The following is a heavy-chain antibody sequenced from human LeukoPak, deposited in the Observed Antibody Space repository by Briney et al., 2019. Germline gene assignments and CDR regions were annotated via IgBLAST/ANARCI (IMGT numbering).Heavy chain of an antibody. CDR2: ISYDGSNK. Sequence: GGSLRLSCAASGFTFSSYGMHWVRQAPGKGLEWVAVISYDGSNKYYADSVKGRFTISRDNSKNTLYLQMNSLRAEDTAVYYCAKDTSTPHDILTGYYFGYWGQGTLVTVSS. D-gene: IGHD3-9*01. V-gene: IGHV3-30*18. J-gene: IGHJ4*02. CDR1: GFTFSSYG. CDR3: AKDTSTPHDILTGYYFGY.